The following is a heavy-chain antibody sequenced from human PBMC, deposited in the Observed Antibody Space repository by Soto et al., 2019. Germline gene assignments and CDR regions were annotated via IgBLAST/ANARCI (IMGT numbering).Heavy chain of an antibody. D-gene: IGHD3-22*01. CDR2: LIPIFGTA. CDR1: GGTVSSYA. V-gene: IGHV1-69*12. CDR3: ASHYDSSGYYARGLDY. Sequence: QVQLVQSGAEVKKPGSSVKVSCKASGGTVSSYAISWVRQAPGQGLEWMGGLIPIFGTADYAQKFQGRVTINADESTSTGNTELRRLRSEDTAVYYCASHYDSSGYYARGLDYWGQGTLVTVSS. J-gene: IGHJ4*02.